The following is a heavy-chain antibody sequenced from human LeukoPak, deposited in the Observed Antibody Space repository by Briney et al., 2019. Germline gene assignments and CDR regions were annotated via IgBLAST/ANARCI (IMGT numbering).Heavy chain of an antibody. Sequence: SETLSLTCTVSGGSISSDYWSWVRQPAGKGLEYIGRIYTSGTTNYNPSLKSRVTISVDTSKNQFSLKLSSVTAADTAVYYCAREVTLVSYYYYYYMDVWGKGTTVTVSS. CDR2: IYTSGTT. CDR3: AREVTLVSYYYYYYMDV. CDR1: GGSISSDY. V-gene: IGHV4-4*07. D-gene: IGHD2-8*02. J-gene: IGHJ6*03.